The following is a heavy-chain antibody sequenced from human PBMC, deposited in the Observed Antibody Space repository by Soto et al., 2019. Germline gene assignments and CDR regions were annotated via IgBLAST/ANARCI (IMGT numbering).Heavy chain of an antibody. CDR1: GYTFTSYG. Sequence: ASVKVPFKASGYTFTSYGISWVRQAPGQGLEWMGWISAYNGNTNYAQKLQGRVTMTTDTSTSTAYMELRSLRSDDTAVYYCARDPVTYYDYIWGSYRPTEYFQHWGQGTLVTVSS. D-gene: IGHD3-16*02. CDR3: ARDPVTYYDYIWGSYRPTEYFQH. V-gene: IGHV1-18*01. J-gene: IGHJ1*01. CDR2: ISAYNGNT.